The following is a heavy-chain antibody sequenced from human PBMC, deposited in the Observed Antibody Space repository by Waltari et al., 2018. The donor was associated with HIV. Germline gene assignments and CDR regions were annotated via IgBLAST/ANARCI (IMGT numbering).Heavy chain of an antibody. Sequence: QITLKESGPTLVKPTQTLTLTCSFSGFSFSTTGVGVGWLRQPPGGALEWLGIVYWDDDNRYRPSLKSRLTLQKATSRNQVVLSMTTLDSVDTATYFCAHRLLIDSSGVGLFDYWGPGILVTVSS. CDR2: VYWDDDN. CDR3: AHRLLIDSSGVGLFDY. CDR1: GFSFSTTGVG. J-gene: IGHJ4*01. V-gene: IGHV2-5*02. D-gene: IGHD2-15*01.